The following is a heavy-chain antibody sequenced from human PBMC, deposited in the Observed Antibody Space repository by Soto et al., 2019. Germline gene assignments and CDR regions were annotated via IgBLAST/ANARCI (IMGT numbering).Heavy chain of an antibody. Sequence: QVHLVDSGGGVVQPGGSMRLSCAASGFSISDFVMHWVRQAPGTGLDWVTVISHDGRIKDYADSGRGGFTISRDDSKNTLYLQMHYLRGEDTALYFCVRREEGASSDVLDHWGQGALVIVSS. V-gene: IGHV3-30*01. CDR1: GFSISDFV. J-gene: IGHJ4*02. CDR2: ISHDGRIK. CDR3: VRREEGASSDVLDH. D-gene: IGHD3-16*01.